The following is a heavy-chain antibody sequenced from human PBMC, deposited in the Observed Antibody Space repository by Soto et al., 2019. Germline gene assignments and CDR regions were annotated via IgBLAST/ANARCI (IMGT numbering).Heavy chain of an antibody. CDR2: IIGSGGNT. CDR1: GFTFSSYA. J-gene: IGHJ4*02. Sequence: GGSLRLSCAASGFTFSSYAMSWVRQAPGKGLEWVSGIIGSGGNTYYADSVKGRFTISRDNSKNTLYLQMNSLRAEDTAVYYCAKGTLGYCISTSCYPFDCWGQGTLVTVSS. V-gene: IGHV3-23*01. CDR3: AKGTLGYCISTSCYPFDC. D-gene: IGHD2-2*01.